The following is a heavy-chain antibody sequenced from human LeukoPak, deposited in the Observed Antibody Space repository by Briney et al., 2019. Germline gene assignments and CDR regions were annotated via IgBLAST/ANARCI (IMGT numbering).Heavy chain of an antibody. CDR1: GNTFTSDY. J-gene: IGHJ4*02. V-gene: IGHV1-46*03. CDR2: SITSGGDT. D-gene: IGHD2/OR15-2a*01. CDR3: ARDNSRWSFDY. Sequence: ASVKVSCQASGNTFTSDYIHWVRQAPGQGLDWMGRSITSGGDTIHAEKFRGRLTMTRDTSTRTHYMELSSLRSEDTAVYFCARDNSRWSFDYWGQGTPVTVSS.